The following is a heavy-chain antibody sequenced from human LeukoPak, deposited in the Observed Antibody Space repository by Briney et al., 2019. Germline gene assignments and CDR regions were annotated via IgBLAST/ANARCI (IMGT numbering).Heavy chain of an antibody. Sequence: SETLSLTCTVSGASINSYYWCWIRQPPGKGLEWLGYIYYSGITNYNPSLKSRVTISVDTSRNQFSLKLSSVTAADTAVYYCARGMTTVTHWGQGTLVTVSS. V-gene: IGHV4-59*08. CDR3: ARGMTTVTH. D-gene: IGHD4-11*01. CDR2: IYYSGIT. CDR1: GASINSYY. J-gene: IGHJ4*02.